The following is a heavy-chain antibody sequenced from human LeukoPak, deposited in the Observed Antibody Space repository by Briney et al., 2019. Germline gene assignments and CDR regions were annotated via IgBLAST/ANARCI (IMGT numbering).Heavy chain of an antibody. D-gene: IGHD3-16*01. V-gene: IGHV4-34*01. CDR1: GGSFSGYY. CDR3: ARGRYGDY. J-gene: IGHJ4*02. CDR2: INHSGST. Sequence: SETLSLSCAVYGGSFSGYYWSWIRQPPGKGLEWIGEINHSGSTNYNPSLKSRVTISVDTSKNQFSLKLSSVTAADTAVYYCARGRYGDYWGQGTLVTVSS.